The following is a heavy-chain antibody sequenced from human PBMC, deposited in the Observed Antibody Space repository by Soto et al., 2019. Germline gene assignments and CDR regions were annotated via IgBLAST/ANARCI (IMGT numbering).Heavy chain of an antibody. J-gene: IGHJ4*02. Sequence: SETLSLTCSVSGSSISGSYWSWIRQSPGKGLEWIGRVYYTGGATYSPSLRMRVSISVATPNNEFSLRLSSVTAADTAVYFCARSVADPGAHIDYWGQGTQVTVSS. CDR3: ARSVADPGAHIDY. V-gene: IGHV4-59*01. CDR2: VYYTGGA. D-gene: IGHD2-8*02. CDR1: GSSISGSY.